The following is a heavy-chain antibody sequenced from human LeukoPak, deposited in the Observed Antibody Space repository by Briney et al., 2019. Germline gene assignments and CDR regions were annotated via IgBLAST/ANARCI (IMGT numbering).Heavy chain of an antibody. CDR1: GYTFTSHD. CDR2: MNPNSGDT. CDR3: ARGDGDFIFDY. D-gene: IGHD4-17*01. V-gene: IGHV1-8*03. Sequence: ASVKVSCKASGYTFTSHDINWVRQATGQGLEWMGWMNPNSGDTGYAQKFQGRVTITRNTSISTAYMELSSLRSEDTAVYYCARGDGDFIFDYWGQGTLVTVSS. J-gene: IGHJ4*02.